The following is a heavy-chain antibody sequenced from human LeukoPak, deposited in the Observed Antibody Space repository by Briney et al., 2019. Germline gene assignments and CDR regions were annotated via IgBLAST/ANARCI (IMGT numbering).Heavy chain of an antibody. V-gene: IGHV3-21*01. CDR3: ARGPGWLRSVGY. J-gene: IGHJ4*02. CDR2: ISSSSSYI. CDR1: GFTFSSYS. D-gene: IGHD5-12*01. Sequence: PGGSLRLSCAASGFTFSSYSMNWVRQAPGKGLEWVSSISSSSSYIYYADSVKGRFTISRDNAKNSLYLQMNSLRAEDTAVYYCARGPGWLRSVGYWGQGTLVTVSS.